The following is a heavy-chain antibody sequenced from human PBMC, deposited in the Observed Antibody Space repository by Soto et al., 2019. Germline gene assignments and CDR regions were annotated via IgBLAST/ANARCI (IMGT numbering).Heavy chain of an antibody. D-gene: IGHD4-4*01. CDR3: AEEGFTVLTSYLDN. V-gene: IGHV3-23*01. CDR2: ISDKGGSR. J-gene: IGHJ4*02. Sequence: EVQLLESGGGLVQPGGSLRLSCVGSGFTFNRHAMNWVRQAPGKGLEWVSSISDKGGSRYYADSVKGRLTISRGNSKNTMHLQLNGLESEDTAVYYCAEEGFTVLTSYLDNWGQGTLVTGSS. CDR1: GFTFNRHA.